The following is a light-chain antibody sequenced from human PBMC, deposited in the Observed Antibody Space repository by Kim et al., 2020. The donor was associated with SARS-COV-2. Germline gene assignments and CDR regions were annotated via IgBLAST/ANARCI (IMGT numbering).Light chain of an antibody. CDR2: NDG. CDR1: NIGSSS. Sequence: SYELTQPPSVSAAPGMTATITCGRRNIGSSSVHWYQQQPGQAPVLVVYNDGDRPSGVPERFSGSNSGNTATLTISRVEAGDEADYYCQMWDSNTDHVMFGGGTKVTVL. J-gene: IGLJ3*02. V-gene: IGLV3-21*03. CDR3: QMWDSNTDHVM.